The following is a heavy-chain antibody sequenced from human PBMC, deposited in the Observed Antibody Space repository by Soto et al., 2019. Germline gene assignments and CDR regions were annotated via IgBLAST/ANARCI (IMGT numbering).Heavy chain of an antibody. CDR3: ARDSAVELLNGERDYYYGMEV. D-gene: IGHD1-26*01. V-gene: IGHV4-30-4*01. Sequence: SETLSLTCTFSVGSISSGDYYCSWIGQPPWKGLEWIGYIYYSGSTYYNPSLKSRVTISVDTSKNQFYLKLSSVTAADTAVYYCARDSAVELLNGERDYYYGMEVWGEGTTVSVSS. CDR1: VGSISSGDYY. CDR2: IYYSGST. J-gene: IGHJ6*04.